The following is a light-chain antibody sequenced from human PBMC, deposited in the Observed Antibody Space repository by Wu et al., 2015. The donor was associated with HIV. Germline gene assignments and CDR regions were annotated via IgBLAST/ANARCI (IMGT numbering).Light chain of an antibody. J-gene: IGKJ4*01. CDR2: GAS. V-gene: IGKV3-15*01. CDR3: QQYNYWPT. CDR1: QGVNSK. Sequence: EIVMTQSPATLSVSPGERATLSCRASQGVNSKLAWYQQKPGQAPRLLIYGASTRATDIPARFTGSGSGTEFTLTISSLQSEDFAVYYCQQYNYWPTFGGGTKVEIK.